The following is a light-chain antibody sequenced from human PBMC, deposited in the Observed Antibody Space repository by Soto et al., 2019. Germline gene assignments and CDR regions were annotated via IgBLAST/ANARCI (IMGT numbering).Light chain of an antibody. J-gene: IGLJ1*01. V-gene: IGLV1-40*01. CDR3: QSYDSTLSDRYV. CDR2: GNN. Sequence: QSVLTQPPSVSGAPWQRVIISCTGSSSNIGAGYDVHWYQQRPGTAPKLLIFGNNNRPSGVPDRFSGSKSGTSASLAITGLQAEDEGDYYCQSYDSTLSDRYVFGTGTKVTVL. CDR1: SSNIGAGYD.